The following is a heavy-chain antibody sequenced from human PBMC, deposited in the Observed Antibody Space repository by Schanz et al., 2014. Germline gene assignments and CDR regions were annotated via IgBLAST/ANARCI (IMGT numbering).Heavy chain of an antibody. CDR1: GYTFTDYY. CDR3: AFDRDDAYDI. CDR2: INPNSGGT. D-gene: IGHD3-9*01. J-gene: IGHJ3*02. Sequence: QVQLVQSGAEVKKPGASVKISCKASGYTFTDYYMYWVRQAPGQGLEWMGRINPNSGGTNYAQKFQGRVTVTRDTSTTTVYMDLSSLISEDTAVYYCAFDRDDAYDIWGQGTTVTVSS. V-gene: IGHV1-2*06.